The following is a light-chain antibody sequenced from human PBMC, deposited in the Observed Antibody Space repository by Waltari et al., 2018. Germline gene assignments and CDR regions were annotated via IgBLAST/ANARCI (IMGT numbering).Light chain of an antibody. CDR3: QQSYSTPHT. CDR1: QSISSY. CDR2: AAA. J-gene: IGKJ2*01. Sequence: DIQMTQSPSSLSASVGDRVTITCRTSQSISSYLNWYQQKPGKAPKLLIYAAASLQSGVPSSFSGSGSGTDFTLTISSLHPEDFATYYCQQSYSTPHTFGQGTKLEIK. V-gene: IGKV1-39*01.